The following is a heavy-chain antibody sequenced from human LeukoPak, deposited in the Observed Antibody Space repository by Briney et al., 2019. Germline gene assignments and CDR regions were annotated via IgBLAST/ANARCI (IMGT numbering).Heavy chain of an antibody. CDR2: IGTAGDT. CDR1: GFTFSSYD. V-gene: IGHV3-13*01. Sequence: SGGSLRLSCAASGFTFSSYDMHWVRQATGKGLEWVSAIGTAGDTYYPGSVKGRFTISRENAKNSLYLQMNSLRAGDTAVYYCARASRGSYIDYWGQGTLVTVSS. J-gene: IGHJ4*02. CDR3: ARASRGSYIDY. D-gene: IGHD1-26*01.